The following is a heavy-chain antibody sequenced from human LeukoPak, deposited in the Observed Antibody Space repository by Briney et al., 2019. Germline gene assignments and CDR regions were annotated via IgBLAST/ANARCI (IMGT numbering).Heavy chain of an antibody. CDR3: ATGRYDDYLDAFDI. CDR1: GYTFTSYG. CDR2: ISAYNGNT. J-gene: IGHJ3*02. Sequence: ASVKVSCKASGYTFTSYGISWVRQAPGQGLEWVVWISAYNGNTNNAQKHQGRVTMTTDTSTSTAYMELRSLRSDDTAVYYCATGRYDDYLDAFDIWGQGTMVTVSS. D-gene: IGHD4-17*01. V-gene: IGHV1-18*01.